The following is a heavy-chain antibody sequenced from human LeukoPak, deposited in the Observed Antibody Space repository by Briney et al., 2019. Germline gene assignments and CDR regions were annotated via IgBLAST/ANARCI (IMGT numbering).Heavy chain of an antibody. CDR3: AKAMGCSSTSCYNDYYYYYGMDV. CDR1: GFTFDDYA. Sequence: GRSLRLSCAASGFTFDDYAMHWVRQAPGKGLEWVSGISWNSGSIGYADSVKGRFTISRDNAKNSLYLQMNSLRAEDTALYYCAKAMGCSSTSCYNDYYYYYGMDVWGQGTTVTVSS. J-gene: IGHJ6*02. CDR2: ISWNSGSI. D-gene: IGHD2-2*02. V-gene: IGHV3-9*01.